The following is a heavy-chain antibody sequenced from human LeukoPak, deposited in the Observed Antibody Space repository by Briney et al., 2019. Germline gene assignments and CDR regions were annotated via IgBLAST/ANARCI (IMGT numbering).Heavy chain of an antibody. D-gene: IGHD5-18*01. CDR3: AKDGGYSYGFSVDY. CDR1: GFTFSSYA. CDR2: ISGSGGST. V-gene: IGHV3-23*01. J-gene: IGHJ4*02. Sequence: PGGSLKLSCAASGFTFSSYAMSWVRQAPGKGLEWFSAISGSGGSTYYADSVKGRFTISRDNSKNTLYLQMNSLRAEDTAVYYCAKDGGYSYGFSVDYWGQGTLVTVSS.